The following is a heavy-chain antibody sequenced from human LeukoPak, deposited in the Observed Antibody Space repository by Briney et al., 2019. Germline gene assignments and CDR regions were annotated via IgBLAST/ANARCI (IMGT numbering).Heavy chain of an antibody. Sequence: VASVKVSCKASGGTFSSYAISWVRQAPGQGLEWMGRIIPILGIANYAQKFQGRVTITADKSTSTAYMELGSLRSEDTAVYYCAASITMVRGVLDPWGQGTLVTVSS. D-gene: IGHD3-10*01. CDR1: GGTFSSYA. V-gene: IGHV1-69*04. J-gene: IGHJ5*02. CDR3: AASITMVRGVLDP. CDR2: IIPILGIA.